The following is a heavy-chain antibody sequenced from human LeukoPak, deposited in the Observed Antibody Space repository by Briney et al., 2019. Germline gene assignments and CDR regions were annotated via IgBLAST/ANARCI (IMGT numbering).Heavy chain of an antibody. D-gene: IGHD3-22*01. CDR1: GFTVSSNY. CDR2: IYSGGST. CDR3: AKTYYYDSSGYSPHFDY. V-gene: IGHV3-53*01. J-gene: IGHJ4*02. Sequence: GGSLRLSCAASGFTVSSNYMSWVRQAPGKGLEWVSVIYSGGSTYYADSVKGRFTISRDNSKNTLHLQMNSLRAEDTAVYYCAKTYYYDSSGYSPHFDYWGQGTLVTVSS.